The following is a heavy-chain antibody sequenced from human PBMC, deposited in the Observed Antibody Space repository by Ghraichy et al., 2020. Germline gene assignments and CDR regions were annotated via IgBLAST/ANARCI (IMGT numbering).Heavy chain of an antibody. Sequence: ASVKVSCKASGYSFISYGITWVRQSPRQGLEWMGWITTKSGNTQYAQKFQGRVIMTTETSTDTAYMELTSLTFDDTAVYYCARGINWLDPWGQGTLVTVSS. CDR1: GYSFISYG. J-gene: IGHJ5*02. CDR2: ITTKSGNT. V-gene: IGHV1-18*01. CDR3: ARGINWLDP.